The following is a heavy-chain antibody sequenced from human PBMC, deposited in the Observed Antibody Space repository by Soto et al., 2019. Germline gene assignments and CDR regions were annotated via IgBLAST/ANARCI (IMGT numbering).Heavy chain of an antibody. CDR3: TRLVVRGVRIAQKSMVV. CDR2: IRSKAYGGTT. CDR1: GFTFGDYA. D-gene: IGHD3-10*01. J-gene: IGHJ6*02. Sequence: GGSLRLSCTASGFTFGDYAMSWFRQAPGKGLEWVGFIRSKAYGGTTEYAASVKGRFTISRDDSKSIAYLQMNSLKTEDTAVYYCTRLVVRGVRIAQKSMVVWGQGTTVTSP. V-gene: IGHV3-49*03.